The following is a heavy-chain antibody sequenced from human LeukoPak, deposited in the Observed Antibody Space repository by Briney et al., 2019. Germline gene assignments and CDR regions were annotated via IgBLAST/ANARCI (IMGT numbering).Heavy chain of an antibody. J-gene: IGHJ6*03. CDR1: GFTFSTYW. V-gene: IGHV3-49*04. D-gene: IGHD4-11*01. CDR2: IRSKAYGGTT. Sequence: GGSLRLSCAASGFTFSTYWMTWVRQAPGKGLEWVGFIRSKAYGGTTEYAASVKGRFTISRDDSKSIAYLQMNSLKTEDTAVYYCTRLTTSYDYYYYMDVWGKGTTVTVSS. CDR3: TRLTTSYDYYYYMDV.